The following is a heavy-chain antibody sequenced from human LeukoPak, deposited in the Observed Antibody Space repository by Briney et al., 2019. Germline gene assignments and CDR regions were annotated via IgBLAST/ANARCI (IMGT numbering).Heavy chain of an antibody. Sequence: ASVKVSCKASGYTFTGYYMHWVRQAPGQGLEWMGWINPNSGGTNYAQKSQGRVTMTRDTSISTAYMELSRLRSDDTAVYYCARSRSVAATLYYFDYWGQGTLVTVSS. J-gene: IGHJ4*02. CDR2: INPNSGGT. CDR1: GYTFTGYY. D-gene: IGHD2-15*01. V-gene: IGHV1-2*02. CDR3: ARSRSVAATLYYFDY.